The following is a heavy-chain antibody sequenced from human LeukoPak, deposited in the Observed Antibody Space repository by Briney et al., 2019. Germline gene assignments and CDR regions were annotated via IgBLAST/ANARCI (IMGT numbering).Heavy chain of an antibody. V-gene: IGHV1-2*04. J-gene: IGHJ6*02. D-gene: IGHD6-19*01. CDR1: GYTITDYY. CDR2: IIPNTGGT. Sequence: WASVKVSCKASGYTITDYYLHWVRQAPGQGLEWMGWIIPNTGGTNYAQKFQDWVTMSSDTSISTAYMELSSLRSDDTAVYYCAGGYGSGFYGMDVWGQGTTVTVSS. CDR3: AGGYGSGFYGMDV.